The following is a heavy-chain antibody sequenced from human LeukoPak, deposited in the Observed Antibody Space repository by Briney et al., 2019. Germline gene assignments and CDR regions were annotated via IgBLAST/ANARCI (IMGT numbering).Heavy chain of an antibody. D-gene: IGHD6-13*01. CDR2: IYYSGST. V-gene: IGHV4-59*01. Sequence: SETLSLTCTVSGGSISSYYWSWIRQPPGKGLEWIGYIYYSGSTNYNPSLKSRVTISVDTSKNQFSLKLSSVIAADTAVYYCARGGRIAAAGFDYWGQGTLVTVSS. CDR1: GGSISSYY. CDR3: ARGGRIAAAGFDY. J-gene: IGHJ4*02.